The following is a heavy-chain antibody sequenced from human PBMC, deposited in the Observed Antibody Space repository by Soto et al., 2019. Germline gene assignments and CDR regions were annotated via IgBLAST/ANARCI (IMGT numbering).Heavy chain of an antibody. CDR3: ARAQFYSGSGRYNNLMFDP. CDR2: IYYSGSY. CDR1: GGSISNDDYY. J-gene: IGHJ5*02. Sequence: PSETLSLTCTVSGGSISNDDYYWSWLRQHPGKGLEWIGYIYYSGSYYYNPSLESRVTISLDTSKNQFSLKLSSVTAADTAVYYCARAQFYSGSGRYNNLMFDPWGQGIQVTVSS. D-gene: IGHD3-10*01. V-gene: IGHV4-31*03.